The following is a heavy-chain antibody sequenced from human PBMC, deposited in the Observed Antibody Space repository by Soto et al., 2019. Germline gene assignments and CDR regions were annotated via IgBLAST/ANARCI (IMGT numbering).Heavy chain of an antibody. CDR3: ARGNWNNGYFDY. Sequence: QVQLVESGGGVVQPGRSLRLSCAASEFTISKYGMYWVRQAPGKGLEWVAVIWHDGSYKYNADSVKGRFTVSRDNSKNTLYLQMNSLKAEDTAVYYCARGNWNNGYFDYWGQGTLVTVSS. V-gene: IGHV3-33*01. CDR1: EFTISKYG. D-gene: IGHD1-1*01. J-gene: IGHJ4*02. CDR2: IWHDGSYK.